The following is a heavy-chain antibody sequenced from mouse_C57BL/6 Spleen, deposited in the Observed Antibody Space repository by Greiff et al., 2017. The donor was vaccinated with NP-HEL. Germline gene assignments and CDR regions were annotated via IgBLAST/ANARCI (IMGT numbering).Heavy chain of an antibody. CDR3: TGTRAMDY. J-gene: IGHJ4*01. CDR2: ISYDGSN. V-gene: IGHV3-6*01. Sequence: EVKVEESGPGLVKPSQSLYLTCSVTGYSITSGYYWNWIRQFPGNKLEWMGYISYDGSNTYNPSLKNRISITRDTSKHQFFLNLNSVTTKDTATYFCTGTRAMDYWGQGTSVTVSS. D-gene: IGHD4-1*01. CDR1: GYSITSGYY.